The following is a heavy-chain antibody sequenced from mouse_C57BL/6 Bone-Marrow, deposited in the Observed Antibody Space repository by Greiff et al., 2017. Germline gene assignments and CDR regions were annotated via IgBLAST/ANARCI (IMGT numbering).Heavy chain of an antibody. CDR1: GYTFTSYW. CDR2: INPSNGGT. D-gene: IGHD2-3*01. J-gene: IGHJ4*01. CDR3: ASYGYYVYYYAMDY. V-gene: IGHV1-53*01. Sequence: QVQLQQPGTELVKPGASVKLSCKASGYTFTSYWMHWVKQRPGQGLEWIGNINPSNGGTNYNEKFKSKATLTVYKSSSTAYMQLSSLTSEDSAVYYCASYGYYVYYYAMDYWGQGTTLTVSS.